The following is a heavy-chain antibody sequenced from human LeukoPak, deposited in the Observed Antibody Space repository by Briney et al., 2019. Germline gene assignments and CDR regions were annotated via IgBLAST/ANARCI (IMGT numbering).Heavy chain of an antibody. CDR3: AKAQRYYDSSAVDC. J-gene: IGHJ4*02. D-gene: IGHD3-22*01. V-gene: IGHV3-23*01. CDR1: GFTFSNYA. CDR2: FSGRGGGT. Sequence: PGGSLRLSCAASGFTFSNYAMSWVRQAPGKGLEWVSAFSGRGGGTYYADSVKGRFTISRDNSKNTLYLQMNSLRAEDTAVYYCAKAQRYYDSSAVDCWGQGTLVTVSS.